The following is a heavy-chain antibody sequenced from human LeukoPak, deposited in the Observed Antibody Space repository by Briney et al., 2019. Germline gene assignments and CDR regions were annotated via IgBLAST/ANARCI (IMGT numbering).Heavy chain of an antibody. CDR2: IKQDGSEK. CDR1: GFIFSSYW. V-gene: IGHV3-7*01. J-gene: IGHJ4*02. CDR3: AREEYDSSGYYDY. Sequence: GGSLRLSCAASGFIFSSYWMSWVRQAPGKGLEWVANIKQDGSEKYYVDSVKGRFTISRDNAKNSLYLQMNSLRAEDTAVYYCAREEYDSSGYYDYWGQGTLVTVSS. D-gene: IGHD3-22*01.